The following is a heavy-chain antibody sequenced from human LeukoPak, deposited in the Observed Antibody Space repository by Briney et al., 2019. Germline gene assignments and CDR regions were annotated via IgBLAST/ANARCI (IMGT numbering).Heavy chain of an antibody. Sequence: GGSLRLSCAASVFTFSNAWMNWVRQAPGKGLEWVGRIKSKTDGGTTDYAAPVKGRFTISRDDSKNTLYLQMNSLKTEDTAVYYCTTDLLELLGALDIWGQGTMVTVSS. CDR1: VFTFSNAW. J-gene: IGHJ3*02. CDR3: TTDLLELLGALDI. D-gene: IGHD1-26*01. V-gene: IGHV3-15*07. CDR2: IKSKTDGGTT.